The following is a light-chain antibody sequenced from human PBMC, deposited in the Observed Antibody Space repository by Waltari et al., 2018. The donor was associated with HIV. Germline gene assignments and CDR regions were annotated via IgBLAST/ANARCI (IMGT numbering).Light chain of an antibody. Sequence: SYVLTQPPSVSLAPGQTARITCGGKNVWSHGVHWYQQKPGQAPVLVVHDDSDRRSGIPERFSGSNSGNTATLTISRVEAGDEADYFCQVWDSDSDHEIFGGGTKLTVL. CDR1: NVWSHG. V-gene: IGLV3-21*02. CDR2: DDS. CDR3: QVWDSDSDHEI. J-gene: IGLJ2*01.